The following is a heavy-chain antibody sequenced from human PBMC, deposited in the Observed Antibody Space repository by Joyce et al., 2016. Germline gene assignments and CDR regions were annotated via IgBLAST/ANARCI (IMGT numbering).Heavy chain of an antibody. CDR3: AKILTATYSSGWFLDY. CDR1: GLTLSNYG. V-gene: IGHV3-30*18. D-gene: IGHD6-25*01. CDR2: ISYDGMYK. Sequence: QVQLVESGGGVVQPGRSLRLSCAASGLTLSNYGVHWVRQDQGKGLEWVAVISYDGMYKDYADSVKGRFTISRDNSKNTVFLEMNSLRAEDTAVYYCAKILTATYSSGWFLDYWGQGTLVTVSS. J-gene: IGHJ4*02.